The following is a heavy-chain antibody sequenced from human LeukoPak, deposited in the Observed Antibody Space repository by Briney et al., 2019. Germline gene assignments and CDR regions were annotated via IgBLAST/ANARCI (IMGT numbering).Heavy chain of an antibody. J-gene: IGHJ2*01. CDR2: ISGSGGST. CDR3: AKDKGGWYFDL. D-gene: IGHD3-16*01. Sequence: GGSLRLSCAASGFTFSSYAMSWVRQAPGQGLEWVSAISGSGGSTYYADSVKGRFTISRDNPKNTLYLQMNSLRAEDTAVYYCAKDKGGWYFDLWGRGTLVTVSS. CDR1: GFTFSSYA. V-gene: IGHV3-23*01.